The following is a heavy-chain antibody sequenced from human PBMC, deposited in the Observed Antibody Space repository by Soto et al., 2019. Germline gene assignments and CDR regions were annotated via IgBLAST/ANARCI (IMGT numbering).Heavy chain of an antibody. Sequence: QVQLVHSVSEVKKPGSSVKVSCEASGGSFTSYTFTWVRQAPGQGLEWMGRIIPIKGRADYALKLQDRVTITADRSTKTVYVELRGLRPEDTAIYYCAKRLSFVDHAYMDVWGKGTTVTVSS. J-gene: IGHJ6*03. CDR3: AKRLSFVDHAYMDV. CDR2: IIPIKGRA. D-gene: IGHD2-21*01. CDR1: GGSFTSYT. V-gene: IGHV1-69*02.